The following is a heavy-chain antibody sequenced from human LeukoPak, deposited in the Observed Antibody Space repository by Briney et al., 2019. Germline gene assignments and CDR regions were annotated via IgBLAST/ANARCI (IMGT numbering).Heavy chain of an antibody. Sequence: SETLSLTCTVSGGSISSYYWSWIRQPPGKGLEWIGEINHSGSTNYNPSLKSRVTISVDTSKNQFSLKLSSVTAADTAVYYCARGWGYCSGGSCYHYWGQGTLVTVSS. CDR3: ARGWGYCSGGSCYHY. CDR2: INHSGST. CDR1: GGSISSYY. J-gene: IGHJ4*02. V-gene: IGHV4-34*01. D-gene: IGHD2-15*01.